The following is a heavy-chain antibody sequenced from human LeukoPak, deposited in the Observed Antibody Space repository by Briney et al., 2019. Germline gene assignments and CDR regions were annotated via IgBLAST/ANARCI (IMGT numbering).Heavy chain of an antibody. CDR1: GGTFSSYA. D-gene: IGHD2-2*01. J-gene: IGHJ3*02. V-gene: IGHV1-69*05. Sequence: SVKVSCKASGGTFSSYAISWVRQAPGQGLEWMGGIIPIFGTANYAQKFQGRVTITTDESTSTAYMELSSLRSEDTAVYYCARVRDIVVVPAADAFDIWGQGTMVTVSS. CDR3: ARVRDIVVVPAADAFDI. CDR2: IIPIFGTA.